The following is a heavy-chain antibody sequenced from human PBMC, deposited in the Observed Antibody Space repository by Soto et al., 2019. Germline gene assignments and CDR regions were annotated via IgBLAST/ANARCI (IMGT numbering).Heavy chain of an antibody. CDR2: IYNGDSDT. D-gene: IGHD3-22*01. J-gene: IGHJ4*02. V-gene: IGHV5-51*01. Sequence: VEALNISCQGSGYSFTSYWIGWVRQMPGKGMEWMGIIYNGDSDTRYSTSFQGQVTISADKSISNAYLQWSSLKASDTAMYYCARGAYYDKCVGXWGQGTLVTVSX. CDR3: ARGAYYDKCVGX. CDR1: GYSFTSYW.